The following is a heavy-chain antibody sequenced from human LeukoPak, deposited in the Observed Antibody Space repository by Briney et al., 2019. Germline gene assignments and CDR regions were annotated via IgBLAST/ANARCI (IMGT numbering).Heavy chain of an antibody. Sequence: SETLSLTCTVSGGSISSSSYYWGWIRQPPGKGLEWIGSIYYSGSTYYNPSLKSRVTISVDTSKNQFSLKLSSVTAADTAVYYRARIVKGIDFSPYFDYWGQGTLVTVSS. CDR2: IYYSGST. CDR3: ARIVKGIDFSPYFDY. CDR1: GGSISSSSYY. D-gene: IGHD3/OR15-3a*01. J-gene: IGHJ4*02. V-gene: IGHV4-39*01.